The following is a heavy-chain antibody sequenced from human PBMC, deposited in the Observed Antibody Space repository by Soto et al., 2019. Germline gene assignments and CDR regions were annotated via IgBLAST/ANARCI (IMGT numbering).Heavy chain of an antibody. J-gene: IGHJ4*02. CDR2: MNPNSGNT. V-gene: IGHV1-8*01. Sequence: ASVKVSCRASGYTFTSYDINWVRQATGQGLEWMGWMNPNSGNTGYAQKFQGRVTMTRNTSISTAYMELSSLRSEDTAVYYCARGREWEHYSDYWGQGTLVTVSS. D-gene: IGHD1-26*01. CDR1: GYTFTSYD. CDR3: ARGREWEHYSDY.